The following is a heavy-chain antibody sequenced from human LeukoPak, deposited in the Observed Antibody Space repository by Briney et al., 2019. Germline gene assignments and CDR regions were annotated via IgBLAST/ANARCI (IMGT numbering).Heavy chain of an antibody. J-gene: IGHJ5*02. Sequence: PSETLSLTCTVSGGSISSSSYYWGWIRQPPGKGLEWIGSIYYSGSTYYNPSLKSRVTISVDTSKNQFSLKLSSVTAADTAVYYCARAVYDFWSGYFSAARSEQTYNWFDPWGQGTLVTVSS. V-gene: IGHV4-39*07. CDR1: GGSISSSSYY. CDR2: IYYSGST. D-gene: IGHD3-3*01. CDR3: ARAVYDFWSGYFSAARSEQTYNWFDP.